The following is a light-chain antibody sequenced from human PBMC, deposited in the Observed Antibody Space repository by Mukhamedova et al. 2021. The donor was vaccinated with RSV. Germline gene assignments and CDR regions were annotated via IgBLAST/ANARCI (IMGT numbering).Light chain of an antibody. V-gene: IGKV1-5*03. CDR3: QLYNSFPLN. J-gene: IGKJ4*01. Sequence: WYQRRVHGKAPKLLIYKASSLESGVPSRFSGSGSGTEFSLIISSLQPDDFATYFCQLYNSFPLNFGGGTKVEIK. CDR2: KAS.